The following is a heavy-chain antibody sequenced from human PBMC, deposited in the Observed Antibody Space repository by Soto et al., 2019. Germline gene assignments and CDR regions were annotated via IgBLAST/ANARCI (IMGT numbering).Heavy chain of an antibody. D-gene: IGHD5-12*01. CDR1: GDSVSSGSYY. CDR3: ARDGDGYNY. V-gene: IGHV4-61*01. J-gene: IGHJ4*02. CDR2: IYSSGGT. Sequence: QVQLQESGPGLGKPSETLSLTCTVSGDSVSSGSYYWTWIRQPPGKGLEWIGYIYSSGGTSYSPSLKSRVTISVDTSKNQFSLKLNSVTAADTAVYYCARDGDGYNYWGQGTLVTVSS.